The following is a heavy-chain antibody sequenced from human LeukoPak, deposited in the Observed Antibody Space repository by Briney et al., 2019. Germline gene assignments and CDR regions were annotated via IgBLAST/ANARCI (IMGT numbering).Heavy chain of an antibody. Sequence: PGGSLRLSCVVSGFTFSDYWMTWVRQAPGKGLEWVANIKHDGGEKYYVDSVKGRFTISRDNAKNSMYLQMNSLRAEDTAVYYCARWGNGKLPNDYWGQGTLLTVSS. CDR2: IKHDGGEK. J-gene: IGHJ4*02. D-gene: IGHD3-16*01. CDR1: GFTFSDYW. CDR3: ARWGNGKLPNDY. V-gene: IGHV3-7*01.